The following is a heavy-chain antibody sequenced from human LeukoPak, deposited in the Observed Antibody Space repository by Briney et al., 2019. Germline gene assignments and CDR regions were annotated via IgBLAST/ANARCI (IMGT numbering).Heavy chain of an antibody. CDR3: ARDPLGYCSSTSCYPY. D-gene: IGHD2-2*03. Sequence: SQTLSLTCTVSGGSISSGGYYWSWIRQPPGKGLEWIGYIYHSGSTYYNPSLKSRVTISVDRSKNQFSLKLSSVTAADTAVYYCARDPLGYCSSTSCYPYWGQGTLVTVSS. CDR1: GGSISSGGYY. CDR2: IYHSGST. J-gene: IGHJ4*02. V-gene: IGHV4-30-2*01.